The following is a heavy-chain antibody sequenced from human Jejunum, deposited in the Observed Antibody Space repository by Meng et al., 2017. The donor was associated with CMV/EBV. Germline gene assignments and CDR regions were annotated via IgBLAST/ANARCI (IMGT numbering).Heavy chain of an antibody. Sequence: NYWMGGVRQAPGKGLERVANIGKDGSEKYYVDSVKGRFTISRDNAKNSLYLQMNSLRADDTAVYYCASSDCHCSRVDAPLYGMDVWGQGTTVTVSS. CDR1: NYW. V-gene: IGHV3-7*01. CDR3: ASSDCHCSRVDAPLYGMDV. CDR2: IGKDGSEK. D-gene: IGHD2-2*01. J-gene: IGHJ6*02.